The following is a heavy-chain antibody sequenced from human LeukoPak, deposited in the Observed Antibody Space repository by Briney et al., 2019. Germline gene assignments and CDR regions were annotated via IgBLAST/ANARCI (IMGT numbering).Heavy chain of an antibody. CDR3: AKDTDYGDHTVDY. V-gene: IGHV3-30*18. CDR1: GFTFSSYG. J-gene: IGHJ4*02. Sequence: PGGSLRLSCAASGFTFSSYGMHWVRQAPGKGLEWVAIISYDGTNKYYGDSVKGRLTISRDNSKNTLYLQMNSLRVEDTAVYYCAKDTDYGDHTVDYWGQGTLVTVSS. CDR2: ISYDGTNK. D-gene: IGHD4-17*01.